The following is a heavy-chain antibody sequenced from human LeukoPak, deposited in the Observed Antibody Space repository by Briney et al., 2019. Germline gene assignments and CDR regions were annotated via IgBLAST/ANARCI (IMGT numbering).Heavy chain of an antibody. CDR3: ARETSTVYCSGGSCYSDYFEY. CDR1: GFTLSTYA. D-gene: IGHD2-15*01. V-gene: IGHV3-33*01. Sequence: GGSLRLSCAASGFTLSTYAMHWVRQAPGKGPEWVAVIWHDGNIQDYADSVKGRFIISRDNSKNTLYLQMNSLRAEDTAVYYCARETSTVYCSGGSCYSDYFEYWGQGTLVTVSS. CDR2: IWHDGNIQ. J-gene: IGHJ4*02.